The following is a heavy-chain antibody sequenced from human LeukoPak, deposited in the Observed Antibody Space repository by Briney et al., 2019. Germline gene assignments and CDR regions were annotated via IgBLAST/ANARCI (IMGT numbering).Heavy chain of an antibody. CDR1: GGSISSYY. D-gene: IGHD6-13*01. Sequence: SETLSLTCTVSGGSISSYYWSWIRQPPGKGLEWIGSIYYSGSTYYNPSLKSRVTISVDTSKNQFSLKLSSVTAADTAVYYCARRGIAAAGIDYWGQGTLVTVSS. CDR3: ARRGIAAAGIDY. J-gene: IGHJ4*02. V-gene: IGHV4-59*05. CDR2: IYYSGST.